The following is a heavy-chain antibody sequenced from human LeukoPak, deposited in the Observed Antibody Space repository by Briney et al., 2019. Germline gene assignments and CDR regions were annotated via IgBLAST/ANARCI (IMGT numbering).Heavy chain of an antibody. D-gene: IGHD3-16*01. CDR2: VSDNGVST. V-gene: IGHV3-64D*06. CDR3: VLSPYGGYVGVDY. CDR1: GFTFSSSA. J-gene: IGHJ4*02. Sequence: GGSLRLSCSASGFTFSSSAMHWVRQAPGKGLEYISAVSDNGVSTYYVDSVKGRFTVSRDNSKNTLYLHLSSLRAEDTAVYYCVLSPYGGYVGVDYWGQGTLVTVPS.